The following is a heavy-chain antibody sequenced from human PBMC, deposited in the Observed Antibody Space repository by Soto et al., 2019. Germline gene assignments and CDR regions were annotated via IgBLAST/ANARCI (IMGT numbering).Heavy chain of an antibody. CDR2: ISAYDGNT. Sequence: QVQLVQSGAEVKKPGASVKVSCKTSGYTFTSYGFSWVRQAPGQGLEWMGWISAYDGNTNYAQKIQGRVTMTTDTPTRTAYMELRSLRSDDTAVYYCAAPLAYSYGLDYWGQGTLVTVSS. V-gene: IGHV1-18*01. CDR1: GYTFTSYG. J-gene: IGHJ4*02. D-gene: IGHD5-18*01. CDR3: AAPLAYSYGLDY.